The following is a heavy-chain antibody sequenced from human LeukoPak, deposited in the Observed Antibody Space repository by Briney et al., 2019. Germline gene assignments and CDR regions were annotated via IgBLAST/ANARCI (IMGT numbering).Heavy chain of an antibody. V-gene: IGHV3-9*01. D-gene: IGHD4-23*01. J-gene: IGHJ4*02. CDR3: AKDHDYGGNFLYFDY. CDR1: GFTFDDYA. Sequence: GGSLRLSCAASGFTFDDYAMHWVRQSPGKGLEWVSGISWNSGSIGYADSVKGRFTISRDNAKNSLYLQMNSLRAEDTALYYCAKDHDYGGNFLYFDYWGQGTLVTVSS. CDR2: ISWNSGSI.